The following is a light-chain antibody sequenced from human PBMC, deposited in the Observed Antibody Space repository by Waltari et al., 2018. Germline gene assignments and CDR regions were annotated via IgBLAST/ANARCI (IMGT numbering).Light chain of an antibody. CDR2: EVS. Sequence: QSALTQPASVSGSPGQSITISCTGTSSDVGGYNYVSWYQQHPGKAPKLMIYEVSNRPSGVSNPFSGSKSGNTASLTISGLQAEDEADYYCSSYTSSSTLEVFGTGTKVTVL. J-gene: IGLJ1*01. V-gene: IGLV2-14*01. CDR3: SSYTSSSTLEV. CDR1: SSDVGGYNY.